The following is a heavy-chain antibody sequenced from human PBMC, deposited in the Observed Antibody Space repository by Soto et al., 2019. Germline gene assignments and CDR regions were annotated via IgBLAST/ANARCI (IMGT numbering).Heavy chain of an antibody. CDR2: VSSDGSYI. Sequence: GGSLRLSCAASGFTFSGFSMHWVRQAPGKGLDWVAVVSSDGSYIYYADSVKGRFTISRDNSNNILSLQMNSLRGEDTAVYYCASQRGYSHGYFDYWG. J-gene: IGHJ4*01. CDR3: ASQRGYSHGYFDY. CDR1: GFTFSGFS. D-gene: IGHD5-18*01. V-gene: IGHV3-30-3*01.